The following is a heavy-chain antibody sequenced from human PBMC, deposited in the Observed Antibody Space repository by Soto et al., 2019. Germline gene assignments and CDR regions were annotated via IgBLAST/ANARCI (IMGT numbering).Heavy chain of an antibody. CDR2: IYYSGST. D-gene: IGHD3-10*02. CDR1: GGSISSYF. J-gene: IGHJ6*02. V-gene: IGHV4-59*12. CDR3: ASVRGGYYYAMDV. Sequence: SETLSLTCTVSGGSISSYFWSWIRQPPGKGLEWIGYIYYSGSTNYNPSLKSRVTISVDKSKNQFSLKLSSVTAADTAVYYCASVRGGYYYAMDVWGQGTTVTVSS.